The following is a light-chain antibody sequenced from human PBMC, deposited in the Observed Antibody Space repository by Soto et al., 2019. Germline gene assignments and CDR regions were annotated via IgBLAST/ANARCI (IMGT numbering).Light chain of an antibody. J-gene: IGKJ1*01. CDR1: QSVSGNY. CDR2: DAS. V-gene: IGKV3-20*01. CDR3: YQYDSSPWT. Sequence: VMTQSPGTLSLSPGEAATLSCGASQSVSGNYLAWYQQKPGQSPRLVIYDASSRATGIPDRFSGSGSGTDFTLTISRLEPEDFAVYFCYQYDSSPWTFGQGT.